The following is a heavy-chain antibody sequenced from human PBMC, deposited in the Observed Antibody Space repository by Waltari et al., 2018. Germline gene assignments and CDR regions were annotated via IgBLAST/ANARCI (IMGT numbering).Heavy chain of an antibody. CDR2: VNPDTGGT. V-gene: IGHV1-2*02. D-gene: IGHD2-2*01. CDR3: ASYSSSFFPLDAFQI. CDR1: AYTFTAYY. Sequence: QVQLVQSGAEGKRPGASVKVSCKTSAYTFTAYYLHWVRQAPGEGLEWMGWVNPDTGGTYCAQKFQDRVTMTRDTSTSTAYMDLNRLTSDDTAVYFRASYSSSFFPLDAFQIWGQGTMVTVSS. J-gene: IGHJ3*02.